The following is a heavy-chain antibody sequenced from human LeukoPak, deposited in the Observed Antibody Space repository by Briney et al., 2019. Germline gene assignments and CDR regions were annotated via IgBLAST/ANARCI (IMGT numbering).Heavy chain of an antibody. CDR3: ARDPTYDSSGYWDY. J-gene: IGHJ4*02. Sequence: GGSLRLSCAASGFTFSSYWMSWVRQAPGKGLEWVSYISSSGSTIYYADSVKGRFTISRDNAKNSLYLQMNSLRAEDTAVYYCARDPTYDSSGYWDYWGQGTLVTVSS. CDR1: GFTFSSYW. D-gene: IGHD3-22*01. CDR2: ISSSGSTI. V-gene: IGHV3-48*04.